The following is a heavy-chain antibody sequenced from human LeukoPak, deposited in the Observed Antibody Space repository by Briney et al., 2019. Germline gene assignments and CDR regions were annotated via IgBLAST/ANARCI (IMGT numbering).Heavy chain of an antibody. D-gene: IGHD2-2*01. V-gene: IGHV4-61*02. CDR1: GGSFSSSSYY. CDR2: IYTSGST. Sequence: SETLSLTCTVSGGSFSSSSYYWGWIRQPPGKGLEWIGRIYTSGSTNYNPSLKSRVTISVDTSKNQFSLKLSSVTAADTAVYYCARARGYCSSTSCTYYYYYMDVWGKGTTVTVSS. CDR3: ARARGYCSSTSCTYYYYYMDV. J-gene: IGHJ6*03.